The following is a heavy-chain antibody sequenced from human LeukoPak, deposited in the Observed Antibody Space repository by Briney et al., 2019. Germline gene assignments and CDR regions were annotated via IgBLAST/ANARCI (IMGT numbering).Heavy chain of an antibody. V-gene: IGHV4-30-2*01. J-gene: IGHJ4*02. Sequence: TSETLSLTCAVSGGSINTGGYSWSWIRQPPGKGLEWIGYIYPSGSTYYNPSLKSRVTISVDTSKNQFSLKLSSVTAADTAVYYCAREGGSGSYYREFFDYWGQGTLVTVSS. CDR1: GGSINTGGYS. CDR2: IYPSGST. D-gene: IGHD3-10*01. CDR3: AREGGSGSYYREFFDY.